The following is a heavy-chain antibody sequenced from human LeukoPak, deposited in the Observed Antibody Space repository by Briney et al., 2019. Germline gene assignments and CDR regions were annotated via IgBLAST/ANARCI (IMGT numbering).Heavy chain of an antibody. D-gene: IGHD1-26*01. Sequence: ASVKVSCKASGYTFASYGISWVRQAPGQGLEWMGWISAYDGNTNYAQKLQGRVTMTTDASTSIAYMELRSLKSDDTAVYYCAAALVYWFDYWGQGTLVTVSS. J-gene: IGHJ4*02. CDR1: GYTFASYG. CDR3: AAALVYWFDY. V-gene: IGHV1-18*01. CDR2: ISAYDGNT.